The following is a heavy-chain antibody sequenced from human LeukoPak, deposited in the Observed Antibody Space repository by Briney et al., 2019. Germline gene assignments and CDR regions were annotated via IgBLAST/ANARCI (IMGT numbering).Heavy chain of an antibody. CDR1: GFAFSTYG. CDR2: IRYDGSNK. CDR3: AAPGVPAATYYFDY. V-gene: IGHV3-30*02. D-gene: IGHD2-2*01. J-gene: IGHJ4*02. Sequence: GGSLRLSCAASGFAFSTYGMHWVRQAPGKGLEWVAFIRYDGSNKYYADSVKGRFTISRDNSKNTVYLQMNSLRAEDTAVYYCAAPGVPAATYYFDYWGQGTLVTVSS.